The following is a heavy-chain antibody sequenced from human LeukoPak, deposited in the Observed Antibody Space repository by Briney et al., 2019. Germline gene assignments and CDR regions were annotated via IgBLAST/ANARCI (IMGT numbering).Heavy chain of an antibody. D-gene: IGHD2-2*01. V-gene: IGHV4-34*01. Sequence: SETLPLTCAVYGGSFSGYYWSWIRQPPGKGLEWIGEINHSGSTNYNPSLKSRVTISVDTSKNQFSLKLSPVTAADTAVYYCASGGWVVVPAAIYYFDYWGQGTLVTVSS. CDR2: INHSGST. J-gene: IGHJ4*02. CDR3: ASGGWVVVPAAIYYFDY. CDR1: GGSFSGYY.